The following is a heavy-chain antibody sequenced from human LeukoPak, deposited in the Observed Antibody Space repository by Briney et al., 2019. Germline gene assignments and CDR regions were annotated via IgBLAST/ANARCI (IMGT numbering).Heavy chain of an antibody. CDR2: IYYSGST. Sequence: PSETLSPTCTVSGGSISSYYWSWIRQPPGKGLEWIGYIYYSGSTNYNPSLKSRVTISVDTSKNQFSLKLSSVTAADTAVYYCARGYFDWQRFDPWGQGTLVTVSS. J-gene: IGHJ5*02. V-gene: IGHV4-59*01. CDR3: ARGYFDWQRFDP. D-gene: IGHD3-9*01. CDR1: GGSISSYY.